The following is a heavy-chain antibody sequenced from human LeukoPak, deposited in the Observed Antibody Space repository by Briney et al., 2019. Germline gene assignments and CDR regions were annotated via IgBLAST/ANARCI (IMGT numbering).Heavy chain of an antibody. CDR3: ARDGSGWDFDY. D-gene: IGHD6-19*01. CDR2: IWYDGSNK. J-gene: IGHJ4*02. Sequence: GGSLRLSCAASGFTFSASGMHWVRQAPGKGPEWVGVIWYDGSNKYYADSVKGRFTISRDNSKNTLYLQMNSLRAEDTAVYYCARDGSGWDFDYWGQGTLVTVSS. V-gene: IGHV3-33*01. CDR1: GFTFSASG.